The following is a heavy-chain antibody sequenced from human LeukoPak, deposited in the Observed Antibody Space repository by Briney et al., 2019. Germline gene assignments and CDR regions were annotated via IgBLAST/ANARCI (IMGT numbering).Heavy chain of an antibody. CDR3: ARDEDCGGDCYEPDSFDY. CDR1: GFTFTMFG. J-gene: IGHJ4*02. CDR2: IDARSGIV. D-gene: IGHD2-21*02. Sequence: GGSLRLSCAASGFTFTMFGMNWVRQAPGKGLEWVSYIDARSGIVYYADSVQGRFTISRDDAKDSVFLQMNSLRVEDTAVYYCARDEDCGGDCYEPDSFDYWGQGTLVTVSS. V-gene: IGHV3-48*01.